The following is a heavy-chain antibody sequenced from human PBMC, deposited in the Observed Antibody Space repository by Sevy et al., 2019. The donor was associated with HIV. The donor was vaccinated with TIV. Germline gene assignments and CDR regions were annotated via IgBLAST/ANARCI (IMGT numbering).Heavy chain of an antibody. D-gene: IGHD2-15*01. CDR1: GFTFSSYA. J-gene: IGHJ5*02. CDR3: ASWAVVVVAATPGDNWFDP. CDR2: ISYDGSNK. Sequence: GGSLRLSCAASGFTFSSYAMHWVRQAPGKGLEWVAVISYDGSNKYYADSVKGRFTISRDNSKNTLYLQMNSLRAEDTAVYYCASWAVVVVAATPGDNWFDPWGQGTLVTVSS. V-gene: IGHV3-30-3*01.